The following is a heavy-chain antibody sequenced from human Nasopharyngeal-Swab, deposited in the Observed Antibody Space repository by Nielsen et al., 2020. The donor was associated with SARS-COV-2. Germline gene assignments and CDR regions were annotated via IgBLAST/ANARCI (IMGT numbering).Heavy chain of an antibody. CDR3: ARDRGDGYNLYYFDY. CDR1: GFTFSSYG. CDR2: ISYDGSNK. J-gene: IGHJ4*02. V-gene: IGHV3-30*03. Sequence: GESLKISCAASGFTFSSYGMHWVRQAPGKGLEWVAVISYDGSNKYYADSVKGRFTISRDNSKNTLYLQMNGLRAEDTAVYYCARDRGDGYNLYYFDYWGQGTLVTVSS. D-gene: IGHD5-24*01.